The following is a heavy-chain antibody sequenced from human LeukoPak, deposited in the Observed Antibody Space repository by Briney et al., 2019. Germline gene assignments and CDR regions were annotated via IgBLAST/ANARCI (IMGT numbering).Heavy chain of an antibody. CDR2: ISSSSSYI. V-gene: IGHV3-21*01. D-gene: IGHD2-2*01. Sequence: PGGSLRLSCAASGFTFSSYSMNWVRQAPGKGLEWVSSISSSSSYIYYADSVKGRFTISRDNAKNSLYLQMNSLRAEDTAVYYCARVGCSSTSCPKYFQHWGQGTQVTVSS. J-gene: IGHJ1*01. CDR1: GFTFSSYS. CDR3: ARVGCSSTSCPKYFQH.